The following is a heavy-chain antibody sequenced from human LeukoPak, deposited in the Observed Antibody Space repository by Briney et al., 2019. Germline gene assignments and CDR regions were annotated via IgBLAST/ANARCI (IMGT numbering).Heavy chain of an antibody. J-gene: IGHJ4*02. Sequence: SETLSLTCTVSGGSISSYYWSWIRQPPGKGLEWIGYIRYSGTTNYSPSLKSRATISVDTSKNQFSLNLISVTAADTAIYYCARVSSGGYFHTYYFDYWGQGTLVTVSS. CDR2: IRYSGTT. CDR1: GGSISSYY. CDR3: ARVSSGGYFHTYYFDY. V-gene: IGHV4-59*01. D-gene: IGHD3-22*01.